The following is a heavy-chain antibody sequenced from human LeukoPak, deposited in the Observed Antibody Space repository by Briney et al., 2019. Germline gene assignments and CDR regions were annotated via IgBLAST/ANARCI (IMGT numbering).Heavy chain of an antibody. D-gene: IGHD2-21*01. V-gene: IGHV4-38-2*01. CDR2: IFHSGST. J-gene: IGHJ3*02. CDR1: SYSISSDYY. CDR3: ERHSQWGLVPWTFDI. Sequence: PSETLSLTCAVSSYSISSDYYWGWIRQPPGKGLEWIGTIFHSGSTYYNPSLVSRVSMSVDTSKNQFSLKLYSVTAADTAVYSCERHSQWGLVPWTFDIWGRGPMVTVSS.